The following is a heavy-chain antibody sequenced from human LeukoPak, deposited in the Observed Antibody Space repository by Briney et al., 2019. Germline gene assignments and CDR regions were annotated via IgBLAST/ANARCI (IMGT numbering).Heavy chain of an antibody. J-gene: IGHJ6*02. V-gene: IGHV3-7*01. CDR3: ARDGYNSLNYGMDV. CDR1: GFTFSSYW. Sequence: GGSLRLSCAASGFTFSSYWMSWVRQAPGKGLEWVANIKQDGSEKYYVDSVKGRFTIFRDNAKNSLYLQMNSLRAEDTAVYYCARDGYNSLNYGMDVWGQGTTVTVSS. D-gene: IGHD5-12*01. CDR2: IKQDGSEK.